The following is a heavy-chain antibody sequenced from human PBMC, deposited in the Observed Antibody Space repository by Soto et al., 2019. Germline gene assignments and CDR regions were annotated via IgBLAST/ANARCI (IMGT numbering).Heavy chain of an antibody. D-gene: IGHD5-12*01. Sequence: ASVKVSCKASGFTFTSSAVQWVRQARGQRLEWIGWIVVGSGNTNYAQKFQEGVTITRDMSTSTAYMELSSLRSEDTAVYYCAADRDIVATIPRFYYYYGMDVWGQGTTVTVSS. J-gene: IGHJ6*02. CDR1: GFTFTSSA. CDR2: IVVGSGNT. V-gene: IGHV1-58*01. CDR3: AADRDIVATIPRFYYYYGMDV.